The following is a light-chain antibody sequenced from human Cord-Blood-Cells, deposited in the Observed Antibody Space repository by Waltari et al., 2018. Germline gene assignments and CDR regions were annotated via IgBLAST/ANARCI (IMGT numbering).Light chain of an antibody. Sequence: VTITCRASQSISSYLNWYQQKPGKAPKLLIYAASSLQSGVPSRFSGSGSGTDFTLTISSLQPEDFATYYCQQSYSTPPYTFGQGTKLEIK. CDR3: QQSYSTPPYT. J-gene: IGKJ2*01. V-gene: IGKV1-39*01. CDR2: AAS. CDR1: QSISSY.